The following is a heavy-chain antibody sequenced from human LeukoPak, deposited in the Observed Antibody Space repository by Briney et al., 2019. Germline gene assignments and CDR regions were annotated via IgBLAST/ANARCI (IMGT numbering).Heavy chain of an antibody. J-gene: IGHJ4*02. CDR1: GFTFSTYS. Sequence: GGSLRLSCAGSGFTFSTYSMNWVRQAPGKGLEWVSSISSSSSYIHYADSVKGRFTVSRDNARNSFYLQMNNLRAEDTAVYYCSRPPLHLVMYHYFDYWAQETLVPVPS. CDR3: SRPPLHLVMYHYFDY. CDR2: ISSSSSYI. V-gene: IGHV3-21*01. D-gene: IGHD3-16*01.